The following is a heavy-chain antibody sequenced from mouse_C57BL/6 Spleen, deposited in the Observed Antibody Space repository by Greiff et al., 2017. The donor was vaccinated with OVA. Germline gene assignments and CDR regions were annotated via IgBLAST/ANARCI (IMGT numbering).Heavy chain of an antibody. J-gene: IGHJ4*01. CDR3: TRADEYDPYAVDF. Sequence: EVQRVESGGDLVKPGGSLKLSCAASGFTFSSYGMSWVRQTPDKRLEWVATISSGGSSTYYPDSVKGRITISRVNAKNTRYLQMSSPKSKDTAMYDSTRADEYDPYAVDFWGQGTTVTVAS. CDR2: ISSGGSST. D-gene: IGHD2-4*01. CDR1: GFTFSSYG. V-gene: IGHV5-6*01.